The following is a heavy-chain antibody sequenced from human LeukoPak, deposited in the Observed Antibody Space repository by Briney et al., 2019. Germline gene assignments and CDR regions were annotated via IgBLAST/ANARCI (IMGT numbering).Heavy chain of an antibody. CDR1: GYTFTGYY. D-gene: IGHD1-1*01. V-gene: IGHV1-2*02. CDR2: INPNSGGT. Sequence: ASVKISCKASGYTFTGYYMHWVRQAPGQGLEWMGWINPNSGGTNYAQNLQGRVTMTTDTFTSTAYMELRSLRSDDTAVYYCARRQGTTLNFDYWGQGTLVTVSS. CDR3: ARRQGTTLNFDY. J-gene: IGHJ4*02.